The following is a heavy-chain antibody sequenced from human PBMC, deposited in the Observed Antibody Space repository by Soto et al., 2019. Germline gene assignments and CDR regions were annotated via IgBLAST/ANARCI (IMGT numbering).Heavy chain of an antibody. V-gene: IGHV1-69*01. Sequence: QVQLVQSGAEVKKPGSSVKVSCKASGGTFSSYAISWVRQTPGQGLEWMGGIIPIFGTANYAQKFQGRVTITADESTSTAYMELSSLRSEDTAVYYCARGPAYGSGSDGYFDYWGQGTLVTVSS. D-gene: IGHD3-10*01. CDR3: ARGPAYGSGSDGYFDY. CDR2: IIPIFGTA. J-gene: IGHJ4*02. CDR1: GGTFSSYA.